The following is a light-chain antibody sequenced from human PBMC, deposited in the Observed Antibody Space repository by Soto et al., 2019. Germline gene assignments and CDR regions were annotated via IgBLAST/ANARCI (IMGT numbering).Light chain of an antibody. CDR3: QQYNNWPPIT. V-gene: IGKV3-15*01. CDR2: GAF. CDR1: QSVSSN. Sequence: EILMTQSPVTLSVSPGERATLSCRASQSVSSNLAWYQQKPGQAPSLLIYGAFTRATGIPARFSGTGSGTEFTLTISSLQSEDFAVYYCQQYNNWPPITFGQGTRLEIK. J-gene: IGKJ5*01.